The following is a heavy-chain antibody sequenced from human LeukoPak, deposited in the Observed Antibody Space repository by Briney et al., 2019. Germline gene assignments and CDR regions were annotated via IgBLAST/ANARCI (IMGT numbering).Heavy chain of an antibody. CDR1: GYSISSGNY. Sequence: RASETLSLTCAVSGYSISSGNYRGWIRQPPGKGLEWIGNIYHSGSTYYNPSLKSRVTISIDTSKNQFFLKLSSVTAADTAVYYCARVRSSWYQFDYWGQGTLVTVSS. J-gene: IGHJ4*02. V-gene: IGHV4-38-2*01. CDR3: ARVRSSWYQFDY. D-gene: IGHD6-13*01. CDR2: IYHSGST.